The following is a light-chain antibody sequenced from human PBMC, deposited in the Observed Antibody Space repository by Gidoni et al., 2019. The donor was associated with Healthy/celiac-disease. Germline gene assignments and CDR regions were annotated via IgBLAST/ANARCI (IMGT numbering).Light chain of an antibody. CDR3: QQRSNWLLT. CDR2: DAS. J-gene: IGKJ4*01. V-gene: IGKV3-11*01. CDR1: QSVSSS. Sequence: EILLTQSPATLSLSPGERATLPCRASQSVSSSLAWYQQKPGPAPRLLIDDASNRATGLPARFSGSGWGTDFTLTSSRLEPEDSAVYYWQQRSNWLLTFGEGTKVEIK.